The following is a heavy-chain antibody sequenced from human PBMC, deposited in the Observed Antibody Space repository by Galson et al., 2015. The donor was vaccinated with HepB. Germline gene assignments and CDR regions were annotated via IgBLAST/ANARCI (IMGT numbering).Heavy chain of an antibody. Sequence: SVKVSCKASGYTFISYAMNWVRQAPGQGLEWMGWINTNTGNPTYAQGFTGRVVFSLDTSVSTAYLQTSSLKAEDTAVYYCARGPHNENCNSLSCYAVWGQGTLVTVSS. D-gene: IGHD2-2*01. V-gene: IGHV7-4-1*02. CDR2: INTNTGNP. CDR3: ARGPHNENCNSLSCYAV. J-gene: IGHJ4*02. CDR1: GYTFISYA.